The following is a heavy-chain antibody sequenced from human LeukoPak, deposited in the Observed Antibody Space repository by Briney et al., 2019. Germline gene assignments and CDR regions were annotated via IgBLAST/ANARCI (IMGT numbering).Heavy chain of an antibody. Sequence: PGGSLRLSCAASGFTFSSYGMHWVRQAPGKGLEWVAVISYDGSNKYYADSVKGRFTISRDNSKNTLYLQMNSLRAEDTAVYYCAKVNSVVVPAAPLGAFDIWGQGTMVTVSS. CDR1: GFTFSSYG. D-gene: IGHD2-2*01. CDR3: AKVNSVVVPAAPLGAFDI. CDR2: ISYDGSNK. V-gene: IGHV3-30*18. J-gene: IGHJ3*02.